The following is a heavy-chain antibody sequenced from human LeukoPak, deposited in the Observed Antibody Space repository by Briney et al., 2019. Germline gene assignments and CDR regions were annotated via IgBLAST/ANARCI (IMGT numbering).Heavy chain of an antibody. CDR2: ITTSTGNP. V-gene: IGHV7-4-1*02. CDR1: GYTFNRYS. J-gene: IGHJ4*02. CDR3: ARDSASILFDY. Sequence: ASVKVSCKASGYTFNRYSVNWVRQAPGQGLEWMGWITTSTGNPTYARGFTGRFVFSLDTSVSTACLQISSLEAEDTAVYYCARDSASILFDYWGQGTLVTVSS. D-gene: IGHD1-26*01.